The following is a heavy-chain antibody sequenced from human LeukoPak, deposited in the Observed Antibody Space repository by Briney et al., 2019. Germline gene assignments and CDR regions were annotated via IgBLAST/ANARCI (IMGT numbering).Heavy chain of an antibody. J-gene: IGHJ3*02. V-gene: IGHV4-39*07. CDR1: GGSISSSSYY. Sequence: SETLSLTCTVSGGSISSSSYYWGWIRQPPGKGLEWIGSIYYSGSTYYNPSLKSRVTISVDTSKNQLSLKLSSVTAADTAVYYCARDDLGAFDIWGQGTMVTVSS. CDR3: ARDDLGAFDI. D-gene: IGHD2-21*02. CDR2: IYYSGST.